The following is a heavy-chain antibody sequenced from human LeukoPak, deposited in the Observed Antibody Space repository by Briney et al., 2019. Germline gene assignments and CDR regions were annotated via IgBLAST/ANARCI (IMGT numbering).Heavy chain of an antibody. CDR2: IYYSGST. CDR3: ARLISRSYDILTGYYSGDY. J-gene: IGHJ4*02. V-gene: IGHV4-39*01. Sequence: SETLSLTCTVSGGSISSSSYYWGWIRQPPGKGLEWIGSIYYSGSTYYNPSLKSRVTISVDTSKNQFSLKLSSVTAADTAVYYCARLISRSYDILTGYYSGDYWGQGTLITVSS. CDR1: GGSISSSSYY. D-gene: IGHD3-9*01.